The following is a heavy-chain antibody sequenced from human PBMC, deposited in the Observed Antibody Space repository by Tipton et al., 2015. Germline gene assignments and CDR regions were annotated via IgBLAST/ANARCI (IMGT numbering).Heavy chain of an antibody. CDR3: ARGHYVSGWYSHYFDL. CDR2: ISCSGSP. J-gene: IGHJ2*01. CDR1: GGSISNYY. V-gene: IGHV4-59*12. D-gene: IGHD6-19*01. Sequence: TLSLTCTVSGGSISNYYWNWIRQPPGKGLEWIGYISCSGSPNYNPSLRSRVTISVDASKNQFSLQLSSITAADTAVYYCARGHYVSGWYSHYFDLWGRGSLVTVSS.